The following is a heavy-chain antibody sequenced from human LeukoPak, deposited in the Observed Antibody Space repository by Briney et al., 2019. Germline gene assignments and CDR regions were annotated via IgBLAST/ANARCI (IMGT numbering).Heavy chain of an antibody. D-gene: IGHD6-13*01. J-gene: IGHJ4*02. CDR3: ARDRPIAAAGTAFDY. Sequence: GGSLRLSCAASGFTFNTFNMNWVRQAPGKGLEWVAVISYDGSNKYYADSVKGRFTISRDNSKNTLYLQMNGLRAEDTAVYYCARDRPIAAAGTAFDYWGQGTLVTVSS. CDR1: GFTFNTFN. CDR2: ISYDGSNK. V-gene: IGHV3-30*01.